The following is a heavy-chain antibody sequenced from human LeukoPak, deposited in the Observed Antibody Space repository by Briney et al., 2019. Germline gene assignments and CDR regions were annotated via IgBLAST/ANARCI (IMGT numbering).Heavy chain of an antibody. CDR1: GFTLSGSA. CDR2: IRSKANSYAT. Sequence: GGSLRLSCAASGFTLSGSAMHWVRQASGKGLEWVGRIRSKANSYATAYAASVKGRFTISRDDSKNTAYLQMNSLRAEDTAVYYCAKEVWAAAGHIDYWGQGTLVTVSS. J-gene: IGHJ4*02. V-gene: IGHV3-73*01. D-gene: IGHD6-13*01. CDR3: AKEVWAAAGHIDY.